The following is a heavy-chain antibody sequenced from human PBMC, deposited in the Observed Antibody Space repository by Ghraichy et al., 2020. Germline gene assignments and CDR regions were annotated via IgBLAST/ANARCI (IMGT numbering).Heavy chain of an antibody. J-gene: IGHJ3*02. CDR3: ARGLGYHDAFDI. V-gene: IGHV4-30-2*01. Sequence: SDTLSLTCAVSGGSISSGGYSWSWIRQPPGKGLEWIGYIYHSGSTYYNPSLKSRVTISVDRSKNQFSLKLSSVTAADTAVYYCARGLGYHDAFDIWGQGTMVTVSS. CDR1: GGSISSGGYS. CDR2: IYHSGST. D-gene: IGHD3-16*01.